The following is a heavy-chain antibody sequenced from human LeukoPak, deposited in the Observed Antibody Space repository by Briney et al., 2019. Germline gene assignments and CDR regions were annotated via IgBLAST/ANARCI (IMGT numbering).Heavy chain of an antibody. CDR3: VRHRGGSGSSDLDAFEI. V-gene: IGHV4-39*01. Sequence: SETLSLTCSVSGGFIIRSSYYWGWIRQTPGKGLEWIASIDYTGSTYYNPSLGSRVTISVDTSKNQFSLKLSSVTAADMGVHYCVRHRGGSGSSDLDAFEIWGQGTMVTVSS. J-gene: IGHJ3*02. D-gene: IGHD6-25*01. CDR2: IDYTGST. CDR1: GGFIIRSSYY.